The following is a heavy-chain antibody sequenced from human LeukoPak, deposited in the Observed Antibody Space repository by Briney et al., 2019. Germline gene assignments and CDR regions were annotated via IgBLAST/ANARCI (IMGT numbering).Heavy chain of an antibody. D-gene: IGHD4-17*01. CDR3: ARDLYGDYAWGRWFDP. CDR2: IYYSGST. CDR1: GGSISSYY. Sequence: SETLSLTCTVSGGSISSYYWSWIRQPPGKGLEWIGYIYYSGSTNYNPSLKSRVTISVDTSKNQFSLKLSSVTAADTAVYYCARDLYGDYAWGRWFDPWGQGTLVTVSS. V-gene: IGHV4-59*12. J-gene: IGHJ5*02.